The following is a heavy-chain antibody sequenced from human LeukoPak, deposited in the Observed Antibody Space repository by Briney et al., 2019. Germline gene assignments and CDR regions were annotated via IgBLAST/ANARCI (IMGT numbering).Heavy chain of an antibody. J-gene: IGHJ4*02. V-gene: IGHV4-31*03. Sequence: PSETLSLTCTVSGGSTSSGGYYWSWIRQHPRKGLEWIGYIYYSGSTYYNPSLKSRVTISVDTSKNQFSLKLSSVTAADTAVYYCARAQSITMVRGVTDLTPYFDYWGQGTLVTVSS. D-gene: IGHD3-10*01. CDR3: ARAQSITMVRGVTDLTPYFDY. CDR1: GGSTSSGGYY. CDR2: IYYSGST.